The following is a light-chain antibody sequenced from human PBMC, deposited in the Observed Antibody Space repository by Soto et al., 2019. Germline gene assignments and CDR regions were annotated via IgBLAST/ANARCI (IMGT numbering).Light chain of an antibody. V-gene: IGKV3-20*01. Sequence: EVVLTQSPVTLSLSPGERAPLSCRASQTVSSSYLAWYQQRPGQAPRLLIYGASSRATGIPDRFSGSGSRTDFTLTISRLEPEDFTVYYCHQYGNSWTSGQGTKVDIK. CDR3: HQYGNSWT. J-gene: IGKJ1*01. CDR2: GAS. CDR1: QTVSSSY.